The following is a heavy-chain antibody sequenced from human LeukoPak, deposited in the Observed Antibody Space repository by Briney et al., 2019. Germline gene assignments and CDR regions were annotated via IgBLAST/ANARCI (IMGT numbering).Heavy chain of an antibody. CDR2: TSGSGSST. J-gene: IGHJ5*02. CDR3: ARDLGYRATMVRANWFDP. D-gene: IGHD3-10*01. V-gene: IGHV3-23*01. Sequence: GGSLRLSCAASGFTFSSYAMSWVRQAPGKGLEWVSATSGSGSSTYFVDSVKGRFTISRDNAKNSLFLQMNSLRAEDTAVYYCARDLGYRATMVRANWFDPWGQGTLVTVSS. CDR1: GFTFSSYA.